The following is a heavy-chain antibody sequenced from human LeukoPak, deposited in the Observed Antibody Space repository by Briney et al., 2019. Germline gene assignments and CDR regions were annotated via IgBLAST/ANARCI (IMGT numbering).Heavy chain of an antibody. Sequence: ASVKVSCKASGYTFTSYDINWVRQATGQGLEWMGWMNPNSGNTGYAQKFQGRVTMTRNTSISTAYMELSSLRSEDTAVYYCARVRAVADPFDYWGQGTLVTVSP. CDR2: MNPNSGNT. V-gene: IGHV1-8*01. D-gene: IGHD6-19*01. J-gene: IGHJ4*02. CDR3: ARVRAVADPFDY. CDR1: GYTFTSYD.